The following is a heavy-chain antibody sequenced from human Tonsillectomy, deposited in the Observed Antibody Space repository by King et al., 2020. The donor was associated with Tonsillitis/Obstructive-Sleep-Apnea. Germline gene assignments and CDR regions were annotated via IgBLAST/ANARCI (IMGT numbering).Heavy chain of an antibody. D-gene: IGHD4-11*01. V-gene: IGHV5-51*01. CDR2: IYPGDSDT. CDR1: GYSFTSYW. CDR3: ARRGLRDYSNWFDP. J-gene: IGHJ5*02. Sequence: EVQLVESGAEVKKPGESLKISCTGSGYSFTSYWIGWVRQMPGKGLEWMGIIYPGDSDTRYSPSFQGQVTISADKSINTSYLQWSSLKASDTAMYFCARRGLRDYSNWFDPWGQGTLVTVSS.